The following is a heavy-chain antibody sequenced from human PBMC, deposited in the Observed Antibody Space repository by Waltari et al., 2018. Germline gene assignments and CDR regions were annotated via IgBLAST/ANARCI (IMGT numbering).Heavy chain of an antibody. V-gene: IGHV4-61*02. Sequence: QVQLQESGPGLVKPSQTLSLTCTVSGGSISSGSYYWSWIRQPAGKGLEWIGRIYTSVSTNYNPSLKSRVTISVDTSKNQFSLKLSSVTAADTAVYYCARSHSSGWYLNWGQGTLVTVSS. J-gene: IGHJ4*02. CDR1: GGSISSGSYY. D-gene: IGHD6-19*01. CDR2: IYTSVST. CDR3: ARSHSSGWYLN.